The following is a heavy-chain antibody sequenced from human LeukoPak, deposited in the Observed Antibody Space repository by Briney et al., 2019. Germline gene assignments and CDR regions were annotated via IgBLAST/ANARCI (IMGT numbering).Heavy chain of an antibody. V-gene: IGHV3-53*04. Sequence: PGGSLRLSCAASGFTVSTNCMTWVRQAPGNGLDWVSTIYSGGTTYYADSVMGRFTISRHNSRNTLYLQMNSLRAEDTAVYYCARVDTVMAYYFDLWGQGTLVTVSS. CDR2: IYSGGTT. J-gene: IGHJ4*02. CDR3: ARVDTVMAYYFDL. CDR1: GFTVSTNC. D-gene: IGHD5-18*01.